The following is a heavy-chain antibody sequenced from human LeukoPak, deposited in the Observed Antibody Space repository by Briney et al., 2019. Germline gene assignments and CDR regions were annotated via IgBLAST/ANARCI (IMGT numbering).Heavy chain of an antibody. CDR2: ISGSGGST. CDR1: GFTFSSYA. V-gene: IGHV3-23*01. J-gene: IGHJ5*02. CDR3: AKSPPCGGDCYLPYNWFDP. Sequence: GGSLRLSCAASGFTFSSYAMSWVRQAPGKGLEWVSAISGSGGSTYYADSVQGRFTISRDNSKNTLYLQMNSLRAEDTAVYYCAKSPPCGGDCYLPYNWFDPWGQGTLVTVSS. D-gene: IGHD2-21*02.